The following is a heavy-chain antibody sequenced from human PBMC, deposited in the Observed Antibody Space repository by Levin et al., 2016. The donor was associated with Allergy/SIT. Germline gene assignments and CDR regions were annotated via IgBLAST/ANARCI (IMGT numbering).Heavy chain of an antibody. D-gene: IGHD6-13*01. CDR3: ASISSWYGVDY. CDR2: IYYSGST. CDR1: GGSVNSGSYY. V-gene: IGHV4-61*01. J-gene: IGHJ4*02. Sequence: SETLSLTCTVSGGSVNSGSYYWSWIRQPPGKGLEWIGYIYYSGSTNYNPSLKSRVTISIDTSKNQFSLKLSSVTAADTAVYYCASISSWYGVDYWGQGTLVTVSS.